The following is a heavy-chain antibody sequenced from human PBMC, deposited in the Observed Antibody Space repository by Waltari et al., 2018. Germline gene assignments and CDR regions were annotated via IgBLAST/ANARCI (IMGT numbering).Heavy chain of an antibody. CDR3: ARAGIQYDSSGYYLDY. V-gene: IGHV3-74*01. CDR1: GFTFSSHW. CDR2: INSDGSSS. D-gene: IGHD3-22*01. J-gene: IGHJ4*02. Sequence: EVQLVESGGGLVQPGGSLRLSCATSGFTFSSHWIHWVRQAPGKGLVGVARINSDGSSSTYADSVKGRFTISRDNAKNTLYLRMNSLRAEDTAVYYCARAGIQYDSSGYYLDYWGQGALVTVSS.